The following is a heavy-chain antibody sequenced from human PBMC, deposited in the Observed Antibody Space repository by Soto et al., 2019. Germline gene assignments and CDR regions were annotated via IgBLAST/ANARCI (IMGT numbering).Heavy chain of an antibody. CDR3: AKGAPLLAAGTWWFDP. V-gene: IGHV3-23*01. CDR2: ISYSGHTT. Sequence: GSLRLSCAASGFTFTSYAMNWVRQAPGQGLEWVSTISYSGHTTYYADSVKGRFTISRDNSNNTLYPQMDSLRGEDTAVYYCAKGAPLLAAGTWWFDPWGQGTLVTVSS. J-gene: IGHJ5*02. D-gene: IGHD6-13*01. CDR1: GFTFTSYA.